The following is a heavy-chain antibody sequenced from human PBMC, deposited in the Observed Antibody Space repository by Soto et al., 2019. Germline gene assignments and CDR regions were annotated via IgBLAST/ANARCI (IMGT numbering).Heavy chain of an antibody. CDR3: ARHRSSFGVTRFDY. CDR2: IYYSGST. D-gene: IGHD3-10*01. V-gene: IGHV4-59*01. Sequence: SETLSLTCTVSGGSISSYYWSWIRQPPGKGLEWIGYIYYSGSTDYNPSLKSRVTISVDTSKNQFSLKLSSVTAADTAVYYCARHRSSFGVTRFDYWGQGTLVTVS. CDR1: GGSISSYY. J-gene: IGHJ4*02.